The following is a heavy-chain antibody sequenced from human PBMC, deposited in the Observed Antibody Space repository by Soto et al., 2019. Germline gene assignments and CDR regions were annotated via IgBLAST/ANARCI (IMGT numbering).Heavy chain of an antibody. CDR1: GYTFTSYG. D-gene: IGHD4-17*01. V-gene: IGHV1-18*01. CDR2: ISAYNGNT. CDR3: VCQAVTRAGGYFDY. J-gene: IGHJ4*02. Sequence: ASVKVSCKASGYTFTSYGISWVRQAPGQGLEWMGWISAYNGNTNYAQKLQGSVTMTTDTSTSTAYMELRSLRSDDTVVYYCVCQAVTRAGGYFDYWGQGTLVTVSS.